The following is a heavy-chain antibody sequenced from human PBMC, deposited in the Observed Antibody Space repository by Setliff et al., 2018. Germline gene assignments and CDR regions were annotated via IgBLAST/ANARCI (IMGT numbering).Heavy chain of an antibody. CDR2: ISSSGTAM. CDR1: GFTFSPSI. CDR3: ARDRPVTVLGVVTLP. Sequence: GGSLRLSCAASGFTFSPSIIHWVRQAPGKGLEWVSYISSSGTAMYYVDSVKGRFTISRDNAKQSGYLQMNSLRVEDTAVYYCARDRPVTVLGVVTLPWGQGTLVTVSS. J-gene: IGHJ5*02. D-gene: IGHD3-3*01. V-gene: IGHV3-48*04.